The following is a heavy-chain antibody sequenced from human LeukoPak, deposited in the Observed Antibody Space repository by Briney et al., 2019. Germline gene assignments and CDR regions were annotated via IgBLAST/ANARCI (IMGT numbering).Heavy chain of an antibody. V-gene: IGHV1-69*05. J-gene: IGHJ6*03. Sequence: ASVKVSCKASGGTFSSYAISWVRQAPGQGLEWMGGIIPIFGTANYAQKFQGRVTMTRDTSTSTVYMELSSLRSEDTAVYYCARDAVTAMVYHYYYMDVWGKGTTVTISS. CDR3: ARDAVTAMVYHYYYMDV. CDR1: GGTFSSYA. D-gene: IGHD5-18*01. CDR2: IIPIFGTA.